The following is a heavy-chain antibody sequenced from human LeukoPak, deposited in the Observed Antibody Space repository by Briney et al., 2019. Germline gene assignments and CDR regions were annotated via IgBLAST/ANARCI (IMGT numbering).Heavy chain of an antibody. Sequence: PSETLSLTCAVYGGSFSGYYWSWIRRPPGKGLEWIGEINHSGSTNYNPSLKSRVTISVDTSKNQFSLKLSSVTAADTAVYYCARVRGHYYYGMDVWGKGTTVTVSS. CDR3: ARVRGHYYYGMDV. J-gene: IGHJ6*04. CDR1: GGSFSGYY. V-gene: IGHV4-34*01. D-gene: IGHD4-17*01. CDR2: INHSGST.